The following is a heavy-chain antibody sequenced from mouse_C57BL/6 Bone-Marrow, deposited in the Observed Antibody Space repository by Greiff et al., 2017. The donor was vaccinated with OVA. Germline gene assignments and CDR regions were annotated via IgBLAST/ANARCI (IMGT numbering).Heavy chain of an antibody. D-gene: IGHD1-1*01. CDR3: ASRLLTTVVAGGFDY. V-gene: IGHV1-26*01. CDR2: INPNNGGT. Sequence: VQLQQSGPELVKPGASVKISCKASGYTFTDYYMNWVKQSHGKSLEWIGDINPNNGGTSYNQKFKGKATLTVDKSSSTAYMELRSLTSEDSAVYYCASRLLTTVVAGGFDYWGQGTTLTVSS. J-gene: IGHJ2*01. CDR1: GYTFTDYY.